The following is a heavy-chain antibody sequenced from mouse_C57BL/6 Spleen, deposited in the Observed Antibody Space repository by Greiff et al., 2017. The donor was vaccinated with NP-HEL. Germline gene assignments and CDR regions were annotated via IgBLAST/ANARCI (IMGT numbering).Heavy chain of an antibody. CDR2: IWSGGST. CDR1: GFSLTSYG. Sequence: VKLLESGPGLVQPSQSLSITCTVSGFSLTSYGVHWVRQSPGKGLEWLGVIWSGGSTDYNAAFISRLSLSKDNSKSQVFFKMNSLQADDTAIYYCARTIGYDAYAMDYWGQGTSVTVSS. CDR3: ARTIGYDAYAMDY. D-gene: IGHD2-2*01. J-gene: IGHJ4*01. V-gene: IGHV2-2*01.